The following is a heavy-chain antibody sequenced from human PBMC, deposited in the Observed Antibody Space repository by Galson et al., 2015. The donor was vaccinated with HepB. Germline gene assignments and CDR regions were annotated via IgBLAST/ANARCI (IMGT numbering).Heavy chain of an antibody. D-gene: IGHD3-22*01. CDR2: VVGSGDIT. V-gene: IGHV3-23*01. J-gene: IGHJ4*02. CDR3: AKDLVVPLLLGPDLD. CDR1: GGTYNNYA. Sequence: DPGGTYNNYAMLWAGEAQGKGLGWGCCVVGSGDITYYAGSVKGRFTISRDNSKNTLYLEMNSLRAEDTAVYYCAKDLVVPLLLGPDLDWGQGTLVTVSS.